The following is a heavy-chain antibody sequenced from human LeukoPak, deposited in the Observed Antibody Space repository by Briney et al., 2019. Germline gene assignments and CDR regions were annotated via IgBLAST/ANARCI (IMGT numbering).Heavy chain of an antibody. CDR2: ISRSGGST. CDR3: PKGWIQLWPFDY. Sequence: PAGSLTLSCPPSGLTFHSYAMSWVRPPPGKWLEWVSAISRSGGSTYYADSVKGRFTISRDNSKNTLYLQMNSLRAEDTDVYYCPKGWIQLWPFDYWGQGTLVTVSS. D-gene: IGHD5-18*01. CDR1: GLTFHSYA. J-gene: IGHJ4*02. V-gene: IGHV3-23*01.